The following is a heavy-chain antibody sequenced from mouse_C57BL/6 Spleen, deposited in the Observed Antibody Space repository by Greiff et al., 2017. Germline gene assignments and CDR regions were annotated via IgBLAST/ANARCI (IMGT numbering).Heavy chain of an antibody. Sequence: EVKLMESGGGLVQPGGSMTLSCVASGFTFSNYWMNWVRQSPEKGLEWVAQIRLKSDNYATHSAESVRGRFTISRDDSKSSVYLQMNNLRAEDTGIYYCSDCYSHWGQGTSVTVSS. D-gene: IGHD1-1*01. J-gene: IGHJ4*01. CDR2: IRLKSDNYAT. V-gene: IGHV6-3*01. CDR3: SDCYSH. CDR1: GFTFSNYW.